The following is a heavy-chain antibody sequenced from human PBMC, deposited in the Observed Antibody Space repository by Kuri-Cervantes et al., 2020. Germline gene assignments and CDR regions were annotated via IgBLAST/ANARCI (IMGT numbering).Heavy chain of an antibody. CDR3: ARGIAAAGTFDY. Sequence: GTTLVNPTPSLTLTCTFPGFSLSTSGVGVGWIRQPPAKALEWLALIDWDDEKYYSTSLKTRLIISKDTSKNQVVLTMTNMDPVDTATYYCARGIAAAGTFDYWGQGTLVTVSS. D-gene: IGHD6-13*01. CDR1: GFSLSTSGVG. J-gene: IGHJ4*02. V-gene: IGHV2-70*01. CDR2: IDWDDEK.